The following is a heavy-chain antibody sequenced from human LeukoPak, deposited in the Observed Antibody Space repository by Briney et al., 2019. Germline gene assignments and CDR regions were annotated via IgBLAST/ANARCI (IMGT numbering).Heavy chain of an antibody. D-gene: IGHD6-19*01. J-gene: IGHJ4*02. Sequence: ASVKVSCKASGYTFTIYYMHWVRQAPGQGREWMGIINPSGGSTSYAQKFQGRVTMTRDPSTSTVYMELSSLRSEDTAVYYCAALAVAGPFDYWGQGTLVTVSS. CDR3: AALAVAGPFDY. V-gene: IGHV1-46*01. CDR2: INPSGGST. CDR1: GYTFTIYY.